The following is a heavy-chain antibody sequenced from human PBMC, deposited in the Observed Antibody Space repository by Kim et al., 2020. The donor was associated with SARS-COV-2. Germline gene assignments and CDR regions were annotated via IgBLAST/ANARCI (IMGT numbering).Heavy chain of an antibody. D-gene: IGHD3-10*01. CDR1: GYTFTSYG. Sequence: ASVKVSCKASGYTFTSYGISWVRQAPGQGLEWMGWISAYNGNTNYAQKLQGRVTMTTDTSTSTAYMELRSLRSDDTAVYYCAREMVRGVIILDDAFDIWGQGTMVTVSS. V-gene: IGHV1-18*01. CDR3: AREMVRGVIILDDAFDI. J-gene: IGHJ3*02. CDR2: ISAYNGNT.